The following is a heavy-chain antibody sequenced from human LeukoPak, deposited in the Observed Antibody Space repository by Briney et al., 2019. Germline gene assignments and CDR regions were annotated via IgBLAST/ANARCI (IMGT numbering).Heavy chain of an antibody. J-gene: IGHJ4*02. CDR2: IIPIFGTA. Sequence: ASVKVSCKASGGTFSSYAISWVPQAPEQGLERMGRIIPIFGTANYAQKFQGRVTIPTDESTSTAYMELSSVRSEDTAVYKLVREQPNFRHYVLLLWGQGTVVSVSS. CDR3: VREQPNFRHYVLLL. D-gene: IGHD2/OR15-2a*01. CDR1: GGTFSSYA. V-gene: IGHV1-69*05.